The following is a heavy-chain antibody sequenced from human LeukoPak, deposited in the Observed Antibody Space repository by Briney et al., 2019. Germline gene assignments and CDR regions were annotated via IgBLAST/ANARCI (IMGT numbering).Heavy chain of an antibody. J-gene: IGHJ3*02. CDR2: ISGSGGST. V-gene: IGHV3-23*01. D-gene: IGHD5-18*01. CDR3: AKGANYVDTAMEDAFDI. CDR1: GFTFSDYY. Sequence: PGGPLRLSCAASGFTFSDYYMSWVRQAPGKGLEWVSAISGSGGSTYYADSVKGRFTISRDNSKNTLYLQMNSLRAEDTAVYYCAKGANYVDTAMEDAFDIWGQGTMVTVSS.